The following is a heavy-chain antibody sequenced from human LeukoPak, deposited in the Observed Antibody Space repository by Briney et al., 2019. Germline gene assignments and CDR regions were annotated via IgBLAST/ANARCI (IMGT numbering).Heavy chain of an antibody. Sequence: GSSVKVSCKAAGYTFAGYYMHWVRQAPGQGLEWMGWINPNSGGTNYAQKFQGRVTMTRDTSISTAYMELSRLRSDDTAVYYCARRHIVVVTAENDAFDIWGQGTMVTVSS. J-gene: IGHJ3*02. CDR1: GYTFAGYY. D-gene: IGHD2-21*02. CDR2: INPNSGGT. V-gene: IGHV1-2*02. CDR3: ARRHIVVVTAENDAFDI.